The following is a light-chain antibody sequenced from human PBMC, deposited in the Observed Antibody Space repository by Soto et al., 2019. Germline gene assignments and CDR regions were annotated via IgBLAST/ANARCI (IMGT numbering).Light chain of an antibody. CDR3: ATWADSLNALYV. CDR2: GNH. Sequence: QSVLTQPPPASGAPGQKGTISCSGSTSKIGSNTVNWFQKLPGTAPKLLIYGNHQRPSGVPDRFSGSKSGISASLAISGLQSEDEADYYCATWADSLNALYVFGSGTKVTVL. CDR1: TSKIGSNT. V-gene: IGLV1-44*01. J-gene: IGLJ1*01.